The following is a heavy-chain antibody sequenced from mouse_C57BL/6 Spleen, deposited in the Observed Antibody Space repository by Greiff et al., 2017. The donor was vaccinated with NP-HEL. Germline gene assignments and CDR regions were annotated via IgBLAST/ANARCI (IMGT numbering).Heavy chain of an antibody. D-gene: IGHD2-5*01. V-gene: IGHV5-4*01. CDR1: GFTFSSYA. CDR2: ISDGGSYT. Sequence: DVQLVESGGGLVKPGGSLKLSCAASGFTFSSYAMSWVRQTPEKRLEWVATISDGGSYTYYPDNVKGRFTISRDNAKNNLYLQMSHLKSEDTAMYYCARKSNLGYFDVWGTGTTVTVSS. J-gene: IGHJ1*03. CDR3: ARKSNLGYFDV.